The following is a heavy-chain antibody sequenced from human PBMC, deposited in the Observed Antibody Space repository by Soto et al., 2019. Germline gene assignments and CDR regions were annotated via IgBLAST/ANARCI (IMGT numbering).Heavy chain of an antibody. J-gene: IGHJ4*02. Sequence: QVQLVESGGGVVQPGRSLRLSCAASGFTFSSYAMHWVRQAPGKGLEWVAVISYDGSNKYYADSVKGRFTISRDNSKNTLYLQMNSLRAEDTAVYYCARTYYDILTGYYTYFDYWGQGTLVTVSS. CDR3: ARTYYDILTGYYTYFDY. D-gene: IGHD3-9*01. CDR2: ISYDGSNK. V-gene: IGHV3-30-3*01. CDR1: GFTFSSYA.